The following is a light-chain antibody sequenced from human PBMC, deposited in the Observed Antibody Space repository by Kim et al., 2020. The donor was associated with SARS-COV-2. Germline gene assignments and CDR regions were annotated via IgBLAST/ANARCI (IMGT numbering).Light chain of an antibody. V-gene: IGKV3-20*01. J-gene: IGKJ4*01. CDR3: QQYGNSPLT. CDR1: QSISSNF. CDR2: AGS. Sequence: EIVLTQSPGTLSLSPGEGATLSCRATQSISSNFLAWFLQRPGQAPRLLIYAGSNRATGIPDRFSGNRSGTDFTLTISRLEPEDSAVYYCQQYGNSPLTFGGGTKVDIK.